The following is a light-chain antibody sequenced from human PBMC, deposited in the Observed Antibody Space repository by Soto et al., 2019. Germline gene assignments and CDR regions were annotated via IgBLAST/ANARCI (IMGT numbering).Light chain of an antibody. V-gene: IGLV1-44*01. CDR2: RDS. J-gene: IGLJ2*01. CDR3: AAWNESLNGVL. CDR1: GSNIGSYT. Sequence: QSALTQPPSASGTPGQRVTISCSGSGSNIGSYTVTWYQHLPGAALRVLIYRDSERPSGVPDRISGSKSGTSASLTLSGLQSEDEADYYCAAWNESLNGVLFGGGTKLTVL.